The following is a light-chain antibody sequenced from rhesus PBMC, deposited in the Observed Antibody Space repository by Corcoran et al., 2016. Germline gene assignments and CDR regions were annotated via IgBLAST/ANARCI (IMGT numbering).Light chain of an antibody. CDR1: QGISSW. Sequence: DIQMTQSPSSLSASVGDKVTITCRASQGISSWLAWYQQKPGKAPKLLIYKASSLQSGVPSRFSGSGYGTDFTLPISSLQPEDFATYYCLQYSSSPFTFGPGTKLDIK. J-gene: IGKJ3*01. CDR2: KAS. CDR3: LQYSSSPFT. V-gene: IGKV1-22*01.